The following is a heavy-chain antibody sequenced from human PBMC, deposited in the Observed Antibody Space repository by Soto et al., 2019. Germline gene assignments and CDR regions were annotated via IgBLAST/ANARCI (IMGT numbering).Heavy chain of an antibody. CDR2: ISSSGSTI. J-gene: IGHJ6*02. D-gene: IGHD6-13*01. CDR3: AGEGDSSSWYWYYGMDV. V-gene: IGHV3-11*01. Sequence: QVQLVESGGGLVKPGGSLRLSCAASGFTFSDYYMSWIRQAPGKGLEWVSYISSSGSTIYYADSVKGRFTISRDNAKNSLYLQRNSLRAEDTAVYYCAGEGDSSSWYWYYGMDVWGQGTTVTVSS. CDR1: GFTFSDYY.